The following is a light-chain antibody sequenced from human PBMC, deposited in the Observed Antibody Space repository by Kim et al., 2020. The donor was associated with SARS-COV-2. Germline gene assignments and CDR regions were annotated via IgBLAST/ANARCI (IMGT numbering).Light chain of an antibody. CDR1: QSISTH. CDR3: HQGDSSPQIT. J-gene: IGKJ5*01. Sequence: DIQITQSPSSLSASVGDRVFITCRTSQSISTHLNWYQQKPRKAPELLIYAASTLQTGVPSRFSGSGSGTEFTLTIRTLQPAESAAYFCHQGDSSPQITFGQGTRLEIK. V-gene: IGKV1-39*01. CDR2: AAS.